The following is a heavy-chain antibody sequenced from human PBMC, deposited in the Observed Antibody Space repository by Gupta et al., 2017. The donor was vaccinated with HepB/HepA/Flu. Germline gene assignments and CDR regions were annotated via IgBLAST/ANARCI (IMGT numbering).Heavy chain of an antibody. Sequence: QVQLQQWGAGLVRPLETLSLTCGVFGGSLSGYYWNWIRQPPGKGLEWIGEINHSGSIDYNPSRKSRVTISIDMSKNQVSLKLTSVTAADTAVYYCARYAPNDYDTAGHDYGGQGTLVTVFS. D-gene: IGHD3-16*01. CDR1: GGSLSGYY. CDR3: ARYAPNDYDTAGHDY. V-gene: IGHV4-34*01. CDR2: INHSGSI. J-gene: IGHJ4*02.